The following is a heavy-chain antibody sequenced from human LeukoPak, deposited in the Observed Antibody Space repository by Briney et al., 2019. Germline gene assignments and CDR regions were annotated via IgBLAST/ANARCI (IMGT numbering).Heavy chain of an antibody. CDR1: GGSISSSSYY. CDR2: IYYSGST. D-gene: IGHD4-11*01. Sequence: SETLSLTCTVSGGSISSSSYYWSWIRQPPGKGLEWIGYIYYSGSTNYNPSLKSRVTISVDTSKNQFSLKLSSVTAADTAVYYCARYSNYGDYYYYYMDVWGKGTTATVSS. CDR3: ARYSNYGDYYYYYMDV. V-gene: IGHV4-61*01. J-gene: IGHJ6*03.